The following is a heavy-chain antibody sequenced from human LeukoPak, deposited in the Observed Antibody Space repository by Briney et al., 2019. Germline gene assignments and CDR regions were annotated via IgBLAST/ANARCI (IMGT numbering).Heavy chain of an antibody. V-gene: IGHV3-30*18. CDR3: AKAAVYSKRWTPFDD. J-gene: IGHJ4*02. D-gene: IGHD1-26*01. Sequence: GGSLRLSCADSGFTFSSHWMHWVRQAPGKGLEWVALMAGDGSNIYYADSVKGRFTISRDNSKNTVYLQMNSLRPEDTAVYYCAKAAVYSKRWTPFDDWGRGTLVTVSS. CDR1: GFTFSSHW. CDR2: MAGDGSNI.